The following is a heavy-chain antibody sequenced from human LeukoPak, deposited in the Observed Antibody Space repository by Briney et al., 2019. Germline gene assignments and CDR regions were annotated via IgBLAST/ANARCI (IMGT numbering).Heavy chain of an antibody. V-gene: IGHV3-23*01. D-gene: IGHD5-24*01. J-gene: IGHJ5*02. CDR3: ASQRDGYLNWFDP. Sequence: GGSLRLSCAASGFTFNRYGMHWVRQAPGKGLEWVSAISGSGGSTYYADSVKGRFTISRDNSKNTLYLQMNSLRAEDTAVYYCASQRDGYLNWFDPWGQGTLVTVSS. CDR2: ISGSGGST. CDR1: GFTFNRYG.